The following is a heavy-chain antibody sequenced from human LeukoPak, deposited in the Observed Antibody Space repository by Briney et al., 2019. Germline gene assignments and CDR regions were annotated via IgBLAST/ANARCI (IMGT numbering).Heavy chain of an antibody. CDR3: ARGLFSYYGDAFDI. J-gene: IGHJ3*02. CDR2: ISAYNGNT. Sequence: GASVKVSCKASGYTFTNYGISWVRQAPGQGLEWMGWISAYNGNTNYAQKLRGRVTMSTDTSTSTAYMELRSLRSDDTAVYYCARGLFSYYGDAFDIWGQGTMVTVSS. V-gene: IGHV1-18*01. D-gene: IGHD3-3*01. CDR1: GYTFTNYG.